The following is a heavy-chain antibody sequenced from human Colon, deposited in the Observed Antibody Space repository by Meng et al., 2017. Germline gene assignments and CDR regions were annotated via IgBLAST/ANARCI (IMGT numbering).Heavy chain of an antibody. V-gene: IGHV6-1*01. CDR3: ARGFLVRGFDS. CDR2: TYYRSKWNN. Sequence: QVRLHQSGPGLVNPPQTPLPTRANSGDSVSRNRAAWNWIRQSPSRGLEWLARTYYRSKWNNDYAVSVKGRITINADTSTNQVSLQLNSVTPEDTAVYYCARGFLVRGFDSWGQGTLVTVSS. J-gene: IGHJ4*02. CDR1: GDSVSRNRAA. D-gene: IGHD3-3*01.